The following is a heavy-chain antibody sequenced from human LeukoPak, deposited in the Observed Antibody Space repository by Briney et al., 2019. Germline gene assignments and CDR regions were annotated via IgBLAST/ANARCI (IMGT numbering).Heavy chain of an antibody. Sequence: KPTETLSLTCTVSGGSISSYYWSWIRQPPGKGLEWIGYIYYSGSTNYNPSLKSRVTISVDTSKNQFSLKLSSVTAADTAVYYCARLNGANSKFRFDCWGQGSLATVSS. D-gene: IGHD4-23*01. V-gene: IGHV4-59*08. J-gene: IGHJ4*02. CDR3: ARLNGANSKFRFDC. CDR2: IYYSGST. CDR1: GGSISSYY.